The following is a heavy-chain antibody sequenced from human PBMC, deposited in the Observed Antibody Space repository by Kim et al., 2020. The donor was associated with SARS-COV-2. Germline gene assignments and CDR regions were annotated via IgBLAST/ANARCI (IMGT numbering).Heavy chain of an antibody. CDR3: ARSAHFWSGHYLDF. Sequence: ASVKVSCKASGYTFTDYYIHWVRQAPRQGLEWMGWINPYSGDTNYAQKFQGRVTMTRDTSISTPYVELSSLRSDDTAVYYCARSAHFWSGHYLDFWGQGTLITVSP. J-gene: IGHJ4*02. CDR2: INPYSGDT. V-gene: IGHV1-2*02. CDR1: GYTFTDYY. D-gene: IGHD3-3*01.